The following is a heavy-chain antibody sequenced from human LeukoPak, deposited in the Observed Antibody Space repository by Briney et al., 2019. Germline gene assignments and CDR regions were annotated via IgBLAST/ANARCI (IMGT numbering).Heavy chain of an antibody. J-gene: IGHJ4*02. V-gene: IGHV4-39*01. CDR3: ARHRGGIAVAGTLY. CDR1: GGSISSSSYY. D-gene: IGHD6-19*01. CDR2: IYYSGST. Sequence: SETLSLTCTVSGGSISSSSYYWGWIRQPPGKGLEWIGSIYYSGSTCYNPSLKSRVTISVDTSKNQFSLKLSSVTAADTAVYYCARHRGGIAVAGTLYWGQGTLVTVSS.